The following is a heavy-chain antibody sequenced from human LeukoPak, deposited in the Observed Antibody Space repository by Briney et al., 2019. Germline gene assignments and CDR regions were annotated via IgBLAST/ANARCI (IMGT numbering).Heavy chain of an antibody. Sequence: GGSLRLSCAASGFTFSSYAMHWVRQAPGKGLEYVSAISSNGGSTYYANSVKGRFTISRDNSKNTLYLQMNSLRAEDTAVYYCAKGSTWDLTRLFDNWGQGTLVIVYS. J-gene: IGHJ4*02. D-gene: IGHD2-2*01. V-gene: IGHV3-64*01. CDR3: AKGSTWDLTRLFDN. CDR2: ISSNGGST. CDR1: GFTFSSYA.